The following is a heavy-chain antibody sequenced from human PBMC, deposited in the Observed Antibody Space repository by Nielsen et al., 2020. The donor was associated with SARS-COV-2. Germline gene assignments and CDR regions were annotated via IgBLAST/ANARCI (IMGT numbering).Heavy chain of an antibody. J-gene: IGHJ4*02. CDR1: GGTFSSYA. CDR3: ARGPPDSSGTLADY. CDR2: IIPIFGTA. Sequence: SVKVSCKASGGTFSSYAISWVRQAPGQGLEWMGGIIPIFGTANYAQKFQGRVPITADESTSTAYMELSSLRSEDTAVYYCARGPPDSSGTLADYWGQGTLVTVSS. D-gene: IGHD3-22*01. V-gene: IGHV1-69*13.